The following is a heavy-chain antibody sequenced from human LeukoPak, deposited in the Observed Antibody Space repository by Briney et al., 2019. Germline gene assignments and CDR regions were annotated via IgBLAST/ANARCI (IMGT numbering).Heavy chain of an antibody. CDR3: ARHPSGTYSPFDY. D-gene: IGHD1-26*01. J-gene: IGHJ4*02. V-gene: IGHV5-51*01. Sequence: GESPKISCKGYGYSFTNSWIGWVRQMPGKGLEWMGNIYPGDSDTRYSPSFQGQVTISADKSISTAYLQWSSLKASDTAIYYCARHPSGTYSPFDYWGQGTLVTVSS. CDR1: GYSFTNSW. CDR2: IYPGDSDT.